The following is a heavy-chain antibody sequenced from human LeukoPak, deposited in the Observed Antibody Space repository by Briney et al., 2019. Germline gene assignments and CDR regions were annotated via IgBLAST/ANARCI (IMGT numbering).Heavy chain of an antibody. Sequence: SETLSLTCAVYGGSFSGYYWSWIRQPPGKGLEWIGEINHSGSTNYNPSLKSRVTISVDTSKNQFSLKLSSVTAADTAVYYCARSSPYYYFDYWGQGTLVTVSS. CDR3: ARSSPYYYFDY. D-gene: IGHD6-19*01. V-gene: IGHV4-34*01. J-gene: IGHJ4*02. CDR1: GGSFSGYY. CDR2: INHSGST.